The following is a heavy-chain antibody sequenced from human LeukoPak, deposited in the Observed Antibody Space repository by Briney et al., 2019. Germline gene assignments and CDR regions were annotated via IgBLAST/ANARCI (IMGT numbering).Heavy chain of an antibody. V-gene: IGHV4-59*01. CDR2: IYSSGST. Sequence: SETLSLTCTASAGSISSYYWSWIRQPPGKGLEWIGYIYSSGSTNYNPSLKSRVTISVDTSKNQFSLKLSSVTAADTAVYYCARVDEGGYYYYGMDVWGQGTTVTVSS. CDR1: AGSISSYY. J-gene: IGHJ6*02. CDR3: ARVDEGGYYYYGMDV. D-gene: IGHD3-16*01.